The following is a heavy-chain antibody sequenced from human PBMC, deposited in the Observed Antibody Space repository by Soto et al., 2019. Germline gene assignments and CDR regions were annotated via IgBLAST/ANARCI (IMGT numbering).Heavy chain of an antibody. D-gene: IGHD3-10*01. V-gene: IGHV3-33*01. Sequence: QVQLVESGGGVVQPGRSLRLSCAASGFTFSSYGMHWVRQAPGKGLEWVAVIWYDGSNKYYADSVKGRFTISRDNSKNTLYLQMNSLSAEYTAVYYCARDGVLLRTPSYYFDYWGQGTLVTVSS. CDR2: IWYDGSNK. J-gene: IGHJ4*02. CDR3: ARDGVLLRTPSYYFDY. CDR1: GFTFSSYG.